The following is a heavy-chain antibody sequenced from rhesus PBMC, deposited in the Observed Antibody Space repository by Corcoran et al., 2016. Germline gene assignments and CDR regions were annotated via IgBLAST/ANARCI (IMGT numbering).Heavy chain of an antibody. CDR3: ASTDCSNSDCSSGDY. V-gene: IGHV4-93*02. J-gene: IGHJ4*01. Sequence: QVQLQESGPAVVKPSATLSLTCAVSGGSISRSYWWSWLRQSPGKGLERIGGIYGIGGTTEYNPFLKSRVSISMDTSKNQLSLKVTSVTAADTAVYYCASTDCSNSDCSSGDYWGQGVLVTVSS. CDR1: GGSISRSYW. D-gene: IGHD2-15*01. CDR2: IYGIGGTT.